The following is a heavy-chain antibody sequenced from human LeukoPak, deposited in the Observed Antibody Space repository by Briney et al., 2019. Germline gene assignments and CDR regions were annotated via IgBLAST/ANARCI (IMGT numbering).Heavy chain of an antibody. CDR3: AREVSATARRDY. CDR1: GFTFSSYS. V-gene: IGHV3-21*01. J-gene: IGHJ4*02. CDR2: ISSSSSYI. Sequence: GGSLRLSCAASGFTFSSYSMNWVRQAPGKGLEWVSSISSSSSYIYYADSAKGRFTISRDNAKNSLYLQMNSLRAEDTAVYYCAREVSATARRDYWGQGTLVTVSS. D-gene: IGHD6-6*01.